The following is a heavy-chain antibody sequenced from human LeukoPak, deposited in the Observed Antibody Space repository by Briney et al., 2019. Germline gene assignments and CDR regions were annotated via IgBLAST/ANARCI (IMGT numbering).Heavy chain of an antibody. J-gene: IGHJ4*02. CDR1: GFTFSSYA. Sequence: QPGGSLRLSCAASGFTFSSYAMSWVRQAPGKGLEWVSTISGSGGNTYYADSVKGRFTVSRDNSKTTLYLHMNSLRAEDTAVYYCANWIDSSSRDYWGQGTLVTVSS. CDR2: ISGSGGNT. V-gene: IGHV3-23*01. CDR3: ANWIDSSSRDY. D-gene: IGHD6-6*01.